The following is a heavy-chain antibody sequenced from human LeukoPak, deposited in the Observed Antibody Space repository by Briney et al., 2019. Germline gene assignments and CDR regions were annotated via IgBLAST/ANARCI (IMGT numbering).Heavy chain of an antibody. CDR2: IWYDGSNK. Sequence: GGSLRLSCAASGFTFSSYGMHWVRQAPGKGLEWVAVIWYDGSNKYYADSVKGRFTISRDNSKNTLYLQMNSLRAEDTAVYYCAKSNYDILTGYELSRYWFVPWGQGTLVTVSS. J-gene: IGHJ5*02. V-gene: IGHV3-33*06. D-gene: IGHD3-9*01. CDR3: AKSNYDILTGYELSRYWFVP. CDR1: GFTFSSYG.